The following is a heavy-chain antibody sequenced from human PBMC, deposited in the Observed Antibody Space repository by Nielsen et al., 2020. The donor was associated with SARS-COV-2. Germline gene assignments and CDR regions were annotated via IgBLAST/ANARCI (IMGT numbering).Heavy chain of an antibody. V-gene: IGHV4-31*02. CDR1: GGSISSGGYH. J-gene: IGHJ4*02. Sequence: SCTVSGGSISSGGYHWSWIRQHPGKGLEWIGYIYYSGSTYYNPSLKSRVTISVDTSKNQFSLKLSSVTAADTAVYYCAREVSTSCYYDYWGQGTLVTVSS. CDR3: AREVSTSCYYDY. D-gene: IGHD2-2*01. CDR2: IYYSGST.